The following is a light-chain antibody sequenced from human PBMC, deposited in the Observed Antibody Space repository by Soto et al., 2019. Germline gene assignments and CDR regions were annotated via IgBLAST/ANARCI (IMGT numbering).Light chain of an antibody. CDR3: QQRSNWLT. J-gene: IGKJ5*01. CDR1: QSVSSY. Sequence: EIVLTQSPATLSLSPGERATHPCRASQSVSSYLAWYQQKPGQAPRVLIYDATNRAAGIPARFSSSGCGTDFTLTISSLEPEDFAVYYCQQRSNWLTFGQGTRLEIK. CDR2: DAT. V-gene: IGKV3-11*01.